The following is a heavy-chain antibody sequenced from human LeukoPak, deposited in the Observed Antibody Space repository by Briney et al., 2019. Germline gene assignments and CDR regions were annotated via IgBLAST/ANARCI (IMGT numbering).Heavy chain of an antibody. CDR2: IYSDGRT. Sequence: GGSLRLSCAASGFTVRSNYVTWVRQAPGKGLEWVSLIYSDGRTHYAESLKGRFTISRDNSKNTLHLQMNSLRAEDTAVYYCAREGYDYVWQTTEQDGMDVWGQGTTVTVSS. J-gene: IGHJ6*02. D-gene: IGHD3-16*01. CDR3: AREGYDYVWQTTEQDGMDV. V-gene: IGHV3-66*01. CDR1: GFTVRSNY.